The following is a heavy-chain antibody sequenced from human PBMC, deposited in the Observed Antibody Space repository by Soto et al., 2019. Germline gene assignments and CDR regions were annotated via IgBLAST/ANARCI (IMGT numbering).Heavy chain of an antibody. Sequence: WGSLRLSCVASRFTFRTYAMHWVRQAPGKGLEWVAVISSDGNNDNYADSVRGRFSISRDNSKNTVYLQMNSLRVEDTAVYFCARRYFYESTGYYYSDAFDLWGHGTMVTVSS. CDR1: RFTFRTYA. CDR3: ARRYFYESTGYYYSDAFDL. D-gene: IGHD3-22*01. J-gene: IGHJ3*01. V-gene: IGHV3-30-3*01. CDR2: ISSDGNND.